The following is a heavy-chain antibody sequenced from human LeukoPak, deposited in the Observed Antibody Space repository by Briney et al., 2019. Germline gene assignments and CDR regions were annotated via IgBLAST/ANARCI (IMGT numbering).Heavy chain of an antibody. V-gene: IGHV4-34*01. Sequence: SETLSLTCAVYGGSFSGYYWSWIRQPPGKGLEWIGEINHSGSTNYNPSLKSLVTISVDTSKNQFSLKLSSVTAADTAVYYCARGTAMATIYYYYYYMDVWGKGTTVTVSS. CDR3: ARGTAMATIYYYYYYMDV. CDR2: INHSGST. J-gene: IGHJ6*03. CDR1: GGSFSGYY. D-gene: IGHD5-18*01.